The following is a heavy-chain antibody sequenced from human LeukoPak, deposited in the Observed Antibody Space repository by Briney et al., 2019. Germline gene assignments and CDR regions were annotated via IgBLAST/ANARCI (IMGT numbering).Heavy chain of an antibody. CDR2: ISGSGGST. J-gene: IGHJ4*02. CDR3: ARVPPGWDSSPFDY. D-gene: IGHD3-22*01. Sequence: GGSLGLSCAASGFTFSSYAMSWVRQAPGKGLEWVSAISGSGGSTYYADSVKGRFTISRDNSKNTLYLQMNSLRADDTAVYYCARVPPGWDSSPFDYWGQGTLVTVSS. V-gene: IGHV3-23*01. CDR1: GFTFSSYA.